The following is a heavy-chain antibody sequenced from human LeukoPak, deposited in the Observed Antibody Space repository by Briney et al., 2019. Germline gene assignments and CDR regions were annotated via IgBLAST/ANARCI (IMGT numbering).Heavy chain of an antibody. J-gene: IGHJ2*01. D-gene: IGHD5-12*01. CDR2: LYYSWNT. CDR1: SGSISNYY. V-gene: IGHV4-59*08. CDR3: ARHSIVATISPTLRGHWYFDL. Sequence: SETLSLTCTVSSGSISNYYRSWTRQPPGKGVEGMGYLYYSWNTKYNPSLKRRVTISVHTSKNQFPLALSPVTAADTAVYLWARHSIVATISPTLRGHWYFDLWGRGTLVTVSS.